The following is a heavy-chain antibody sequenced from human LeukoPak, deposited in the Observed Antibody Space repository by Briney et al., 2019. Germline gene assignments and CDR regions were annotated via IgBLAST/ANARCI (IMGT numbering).Heavy chain of an antibody. Sequence: SETLSLTCTVSGGSISSYYWNWIRQPPGKGLEWIGYIYYSGGTNYNLSLKSRVTISLDTFKHQLSLKLSSVTAADTAVYYCAGASLYYDSSGQRTFDIWGQGTMVTGSS. V-gene: IGHV4-59*01. CDR2: IYYSGGT. J-gene: IGHJ3*02. CDR3: AGASLYYDSSGQRTFDI. D-gene: IGHD3-22*01. CDR1: GGSISSYY.